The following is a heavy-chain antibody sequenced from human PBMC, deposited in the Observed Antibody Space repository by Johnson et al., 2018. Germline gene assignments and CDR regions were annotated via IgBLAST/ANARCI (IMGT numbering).Heavy chain of an antibody. V-gene: IGHV4-39*07. J-gene: IGHJ3*01. CDR2: ISYSGST. D-gene: IGHD2/OR15-2a*01. CDR1: GGSISSSTYY. CDR3: ARAVKVVLFLGTMYVFDV. Sequence: QVQLQESGPGLVKXSETXSLXCTVSGGSISSSTYYWCWIRQPPGQGLEWIGSISYSGSTYYNPSLKTRSTVSVDTSKNQFSLRLTSVTAADTAVFYGARAVKVVLFLGTMYVFDVWGQGTVVTVSS.